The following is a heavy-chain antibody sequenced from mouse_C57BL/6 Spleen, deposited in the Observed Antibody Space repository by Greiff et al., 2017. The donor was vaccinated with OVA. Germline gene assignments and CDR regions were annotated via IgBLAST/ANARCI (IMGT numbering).Heavy chain of an antibody. D-gene: IGHD1-1*01. CDR2: IYPGDGDT. J-gene: IGHJ4*01. V-gene: IGHV1-82*01. Sequence: VQLQQSGPELVKPGASVKISCKASGYAFSSSWMNWVKQRPGKGLEWIGRIYPGDGDTNYNGKFKGKATLTADKSSSTAYMQLSSLTSEDSAVYFCARGGGIYYYGSSYVDAMDYWGQGTSVTVSS. CDR1: GYAFSSSW. CDR3: ARGGGIYYYGSSYVDAMDY.